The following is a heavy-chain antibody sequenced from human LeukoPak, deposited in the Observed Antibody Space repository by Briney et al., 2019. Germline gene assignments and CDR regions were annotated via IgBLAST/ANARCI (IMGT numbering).Heavy chain of an antibody. J-gene: IGHJ4*02. D-gene: IGHD3-22*01. V-gene: IGHV3-23*01. CDR2: LSGSGGNT. Sequence: GGSLGLSCAASGFTFSSYAMSWVRQAPGKGLEWVSTLSGSGGNTYYADSVKGRVTISRGNSKNTLYLQMNSLRAEDTAVYHCAKGSYYYDSADYFDYWGQGTLVTVSS. CDR1: GFTFSSYA. CDR3: AKGSYYYDSADYFDY.